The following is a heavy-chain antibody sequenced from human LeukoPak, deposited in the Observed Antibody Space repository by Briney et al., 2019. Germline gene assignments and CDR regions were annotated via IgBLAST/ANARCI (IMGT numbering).Heavy chain of an antibody. CDR3: ARRRGYSHGYRYYYGMDV. J-gene: IGHJ6*04. D-gene: IGHD5-18*01. CDR2: IYYSGST. Sequence: PSETLSLTCTVSGGSISSYYWSWIRQPPGKGLEWIGYIYYSGSTNYNPSLKSRVTISVDTSKNQFSLKLSSVTAADTAVYYCARRRGYSHGYRYYYGMDVWGKGTTVTVSS. V-gene: IGHV4-59*01. CDR1: GGSISSYY.